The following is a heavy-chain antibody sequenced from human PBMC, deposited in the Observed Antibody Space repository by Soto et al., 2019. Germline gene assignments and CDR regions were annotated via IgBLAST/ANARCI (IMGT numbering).Heavy chain of an antibody. Sequence: QVQLVQSGAEVKKPGASVKVSCKASGYTFTTYYINWVRQATGPGLELMGWMNPNSGNTGYAQKFQGRVTMNRNTSISTAYMELSSLRSEDTAVYYCATNNWGSGFDYWGQGTLVTVSS. J-gene: IGHJ4*02. CDR1: GYTFTTYY. CDR3: ATNNWGSGFDY. CDR2: MNPNSGNT. V-gene: IGHV1-8*01. D-gene: IGHD7-27*01.